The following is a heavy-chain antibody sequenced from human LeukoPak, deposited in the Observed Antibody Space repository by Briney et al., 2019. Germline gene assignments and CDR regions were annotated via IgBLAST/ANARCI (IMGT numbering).Heavy chain of an antibody. V-gene: IGHV4-59*01. CDR2: IYYSGSA. Sequence: SETLSLTCTVSGGSISSYYWSWIRQPPGKGLEWIGYIYYSGSANYNPSLKSRVTISVDTSKNQFSLKLSSVTAADTAVYYCARDRSSYYDFWSGTQADAFDIWGQGTMVTVSS. J-gene: IGHJ3*02. CDR1: GGSISSYY. D-gene: IGHD3-3*01. CDR3: ARDRSSYYDFWSGTQADAFDI.